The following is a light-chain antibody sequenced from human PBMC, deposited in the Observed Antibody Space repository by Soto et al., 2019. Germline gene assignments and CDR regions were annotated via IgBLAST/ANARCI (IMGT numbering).Light chain of an antibody. Sequence: DIQMTQSPSSLSASVGDRVTITCQATQDIKNYLSWYQQKPGKAPKLLIYDASNLETGVPSRLIGSGSGTDFTFTITSLQPEDIARYFCQQYDDLPLTFGGGTKVDIK. CDR3: QQYDDLPLT. CDR1: QDIKNY. CDR2: DAS. J-gene: IGKJ4*01. V-gene: IGKV1-33*01.